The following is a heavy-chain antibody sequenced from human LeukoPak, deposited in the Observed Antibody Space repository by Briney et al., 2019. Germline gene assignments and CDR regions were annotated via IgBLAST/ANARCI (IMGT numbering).Heavy chain of an antibody. CDR3: AREIRGYSSGWYDN. CDR1: GGSISSSSYY. J-gene: IGHJ4*02. V-gene: IGHV4-39*07. D-gene: IGHD6-19*01. Sequence: PSETLSLTCTVSGGSISSSSYYWGWIRQPPGKGLEWIGSIYYSGSTYYNPSLKSRVTMSVDTSKNQFSLKLSSVTAADTAVYYCAREIRGYSSGWYDNWGQGTLVTVSS. CDR2: IYYSGST.